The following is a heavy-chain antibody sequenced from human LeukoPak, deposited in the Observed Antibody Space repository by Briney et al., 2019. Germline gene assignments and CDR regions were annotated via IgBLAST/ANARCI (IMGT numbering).Heavy chain of an antibody. D-gene: IGHD6-13*01. CDR2: INPNSGGT. V-gene: IGHV1-2*02. J-gene: IGHJ5*02. CDR3: ARDGGGSWSVRDWFDP. Sequence: ASVKVSCKASGYTFTGYYMHWVRQAPGQGLEWMGWINPNSGGTNYAQKFQGRVTMTRDTSISTAYMELSRLRSDDTAVYYCARDGGGSWSVRDWFDPWGQGTLVTVSS. CDR1: GYTFTGYY.